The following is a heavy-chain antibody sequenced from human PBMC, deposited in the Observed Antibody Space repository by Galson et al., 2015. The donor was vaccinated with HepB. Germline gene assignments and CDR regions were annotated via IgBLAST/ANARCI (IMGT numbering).Heavy chain of an antibody. CDR3: ARLPSDAPDY. CDR2: IYYSGST. Sequence: ETLSLTCTVSGGSISSSSSYWGWIRQPPGKGLGWIWSIYYSGSTYYNPSLKSRVTIYVDTSKNQFSLKLSSVTTTDTAFYYCARLPSDAPDYWGQGTLVTVSS. V-gene: IGHV4-39*01. CDR1: GGSISSSSSY. J-gene: IGHJ4*02.